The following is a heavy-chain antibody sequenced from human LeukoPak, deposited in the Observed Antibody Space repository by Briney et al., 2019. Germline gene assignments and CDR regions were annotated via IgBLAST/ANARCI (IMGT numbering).Heavy chain of an antibody. J-gene: IGHJ4*02. V-gene: IGHV3-21*01. CDR3: ARDWRLDTAMVIPYFDY. Sequence: GGSLRLSCAASGFTFSSYSMNWVRQAPGKGLEWVSSISSSSSYIYYADSVKGRFTISRDNAKNSLYLQMNNLRAEDTAVYYCARDWRLDTAMVIPYFDYWGQGTLVTVSS. CDR2: ISSSSSYI. D-gene: IGHD5-18*01. CDR1: GFTFSSYS.